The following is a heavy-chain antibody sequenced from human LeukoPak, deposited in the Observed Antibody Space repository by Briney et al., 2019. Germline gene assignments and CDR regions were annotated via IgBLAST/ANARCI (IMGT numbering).Heavy chain of an antibody. Sequence: GGSLRLSCAASGFTFGSYWMTWVRQAPGKGLEWVANIKQDGSKKFYVDSVKGRFSISRDNAKDSLFLQMDSLRVEDTALYYCVRSRRVTPNTGCDWGQGTLVTVGS. D-gene: IGHD5-18*01. CDR3: VRSRRVTPNTGCD. J-gene: IGHJ4*01. CDR1: GFTFGSYW. CDR2: IKQDGSKK. V-gene: IGHV3-7*01.